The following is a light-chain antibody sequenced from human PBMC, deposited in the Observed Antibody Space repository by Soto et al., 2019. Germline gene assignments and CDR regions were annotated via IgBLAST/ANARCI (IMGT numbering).Light chain of an antibody. J-gene: IGLJ2*01. CDR2: EVS. CDR1: SSDVGSYNL. V-gene: IGLV2-23*02. Sequence: QSALTQPASVSGSPGQSITISCTGTSSDVGSYNLVSWYQQHPGKAPKVMSYEVSKRPSGVSNRFSGSKSGNTASLTISGLQAYDEADYYCCSYAGMGVVFGGGTKVTVL. CDR3: CSYAGMGVV.